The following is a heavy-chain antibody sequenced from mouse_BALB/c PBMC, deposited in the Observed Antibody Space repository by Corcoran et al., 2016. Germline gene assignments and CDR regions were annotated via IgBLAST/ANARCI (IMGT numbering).Heavy chain of an antibody. CDR3: AREGDGYYGY. CDR2: ISCYNGAT. J-gene: IGHJ2*01. CDR1: GYSFTGYY. D-gene: IGHD2-3*01. Sequence: LVKTGSSVKISCKASGYSFTGYYMHWVKQSHGKSLEWIGFISCYNGATSYNQKFKGKATFTVDTSSSTAYMQFNSLTSEDSAVYYCAREGDGYYGYWGEGTTLTVSS. V-gene: IGHV1S34*01.